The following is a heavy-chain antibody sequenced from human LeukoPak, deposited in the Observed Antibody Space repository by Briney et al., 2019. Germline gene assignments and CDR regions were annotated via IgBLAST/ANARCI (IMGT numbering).Heavy chain of an antibody. CDR1: GFTFSSYA. D-gene: IGHD3-10*01. V-gene: IGHV3-20*04. CDR3: ARRDYYGSGSPDF. Sequence: PGGSLRLSCSASGFTFSSYAMHWVHQAPGKGLEWVSGINWNGDRTGYADSVKGRFTTSRDNAKKSLYLQMNSLRAEDTALYYCARRDYYGSGSPDFWGQGTLVTVSS. J-gene: IGHJ4*02. CDR2: INWNGDRT.